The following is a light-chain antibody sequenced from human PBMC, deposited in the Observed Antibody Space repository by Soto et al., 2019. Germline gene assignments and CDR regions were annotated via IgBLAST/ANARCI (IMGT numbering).Light chain of an antibody. V-gene: IGLV2-14*02. Sequence: QSVLTQPASVSGSPGQSITISCTGTSSDVGNFNLVSWYQQHPGKAPKLMIYEVSNRPSGVSNRFSGSKSGNTASLTISGLQAADEADYYCTSYMGTNSRVFGGGTQLTVL. CDR3: TSYMGTNSRV. CDR2: EVS. CDR1: SSDVGNFNL. J-gene: IGLJ3*02.